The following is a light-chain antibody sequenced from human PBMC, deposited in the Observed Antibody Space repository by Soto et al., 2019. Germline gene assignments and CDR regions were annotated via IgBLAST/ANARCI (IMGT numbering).Light chain of an antibody. J-gene: IGLJ1*01. CDR3: SSYTRSSTYF. CDR1: SSDVGGYDY. Sequence: QPVLTQPASVSGSPGQSITISCTGTSSDVGGYDYVSWYRQHPGRAPKLMIYDVSNRPSGVSNRFSGSKSGNTASLTISGLQAEDEADYYCSSYTRSSTYFFGTGTKVTVL. CDR2: DVS. V-gene: IGLV2-14*01.